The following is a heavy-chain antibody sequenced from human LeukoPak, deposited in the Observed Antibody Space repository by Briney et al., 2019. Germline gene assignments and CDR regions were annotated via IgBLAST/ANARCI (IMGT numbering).Heavy chain of an antibody. V-gene: IGHV1-2*02. CDR3: ARGPNYYDSDGYYSYYYYMDV. J-gene: IGHJ6*03. Sequence: ASVKVSCKASGYTFTGYYMHWVRQAPGQGLEWTGWINPNSGGTNYAQKFQGRVTMTRDTSISTAYMDLSRLRPDGPAVHYWARGPNYYDSDGYYSYYYYMDVWGKATTVTVSS. CDR2: INPNSGGT. CDR1: GYTFTGYY. D-gene: IGHD3-22*01.